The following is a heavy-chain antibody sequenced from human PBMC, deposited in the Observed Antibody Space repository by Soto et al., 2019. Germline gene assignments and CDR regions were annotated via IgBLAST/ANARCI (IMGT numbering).Heavy chain of an antibody. CDR2: MSSDESKK. V-gene: IGHV3-30*18. Sequence: QVQLVESGGGVVQPGGSLRLSCTASGLTFSRSATHWVRQAPGKGLEWVAVMSSDESKKYYVDSVKGRFTVTRENTRNTVDLQMNSLRAEYTAVYYCAKGDTSASDAFDIWGQGTMVTVSS. CDR3: AKGDTSASDAFDI. CDR1: GLTFSRSA. J-gene: IGHJ3*02. D-gene: IGHD3-22*01.